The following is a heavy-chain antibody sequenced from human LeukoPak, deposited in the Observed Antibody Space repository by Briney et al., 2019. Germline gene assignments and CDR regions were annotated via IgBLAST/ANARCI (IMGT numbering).Heavy chain of an antibody. CDR3: AKDQRWKSPNYLDS. D-gene: IGHD1-1*01. V-gene: IGHV3-23*01. CDR1: GFTFSSSA. CDR2: ISASGGST. J-gene: IGHJ4*02. Sequence: GGSLRLSCAASGFTFSSSAMSWVRQVPGKGLEWASGISASGGSTYYADSVRGRFTISRDNSKNTLYVQMNSLREEDTAVYYCAKDQRWKSPNYLDSWGQGTLVTVSS.